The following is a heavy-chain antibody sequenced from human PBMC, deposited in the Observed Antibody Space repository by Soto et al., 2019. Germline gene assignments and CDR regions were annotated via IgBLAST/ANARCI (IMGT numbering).Heavy chain of an antibody. J-gene: IGHJ4*02. CDR1: GYSFTSYW. CDR2: IYPGYSDT. D-gene: IGHD2-2*01. Sequence: PGESLKISCKGSGYSFTSYWIGWVRQRPGKGLELMVIIYPGYSDTRYSPSFQGQVTISAGKSISTAYLQLSSLKASDTAMYYCARYHHIVGVPAAETGKFEYWGQGPLVTVSS. V-gene: IGHV5-51*01. CDR3: ARYHHIVGVPAAETGKFEY.